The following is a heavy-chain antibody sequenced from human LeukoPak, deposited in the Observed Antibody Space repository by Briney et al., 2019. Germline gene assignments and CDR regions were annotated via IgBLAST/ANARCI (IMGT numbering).Heavy chain of an antibody. J-gene: IGHJ4*02. CDR3: ARGSELLSDY. CDR2: ISYDGSNK. Sequence: GGSLRLSCAASGFTFSSYAMHWVRQAPGKGLEWVAVISYDGSNKYYADSVKGRFTISRDNSKNTLYLQINSLRAEDTAVYYCARGSELLSDYWGQGTLVTVSS. V-gene: IGHV3-30*04. D-gene: IGHD1-26*01. CDR1: GFTFSSYA.